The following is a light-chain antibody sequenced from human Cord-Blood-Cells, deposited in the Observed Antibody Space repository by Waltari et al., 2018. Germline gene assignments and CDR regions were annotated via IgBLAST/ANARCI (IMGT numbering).Light chain of an antibody. CDR3: AAWDDSLSGRV. CDR2: RNN. J-gene: IGLJ3*02. V-gene: IGLV1-47*01. CDR1: RSNIGRHY. Sequence: QSVPPQPPSASGAPRQRVTIPCSVSRSNIGRHYVYLYQQLPGTAPKLLIYRNNQRPSGVPDRFSGSKSGTSASLAISGLRSEDEADYYCAAWDDSLSGRVFGGGTKLTVL.